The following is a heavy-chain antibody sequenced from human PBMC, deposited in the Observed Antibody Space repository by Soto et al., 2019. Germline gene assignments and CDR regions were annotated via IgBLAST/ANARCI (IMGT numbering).Heavy chain of an antibody. CDR2: MNPNSGNT. V-gene: IGHV1-8*01. Sequence: ASVKVSCKASGYTFTSYDINWVRPATGQGLEGMGWMNPNSGNTGYAQKFQGRVTMTRNTSISTAYMELSSLRSEDTAVYYCARVTGYYDSSGYYYLDWFDPWGQGTLVTVSS. CDR1: GYTFTSYD. D-gene: IGHD3-22*01. J-gene: IGHJ5*02. CDR3: ARVTGYYDSSGYYYLDWFDP.